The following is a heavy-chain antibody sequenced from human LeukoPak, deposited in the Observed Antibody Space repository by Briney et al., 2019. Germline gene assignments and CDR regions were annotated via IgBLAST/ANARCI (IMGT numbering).Heavy chain of an antibody. Sequence: SETLSLTCIVSGGSISSYYWSWIRQPPGKGLEWSGYIYYSGSANYNPSLKSRVTISVDTSKNQFSLKLSSVTAADTAVYYCARLPPTYYDILTGYSPPACYFDYWGQGTLVTVSS. V-gene: IGHV4-59*08. D-gene: IGHD3-9*01. CDR2: IYYSGSA. J-gene: IGHJ4*02. CDR1: GGSISSYY. CDR3: ARLPPTYYDILTGYSPPACYFDY.